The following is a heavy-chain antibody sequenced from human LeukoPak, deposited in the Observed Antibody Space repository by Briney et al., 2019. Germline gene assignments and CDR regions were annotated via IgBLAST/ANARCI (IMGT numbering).Heavy chain of an antibody. J-gene: IGHJ4*02. V-gene: IGHV3-21*01. CDR3: ARDLREGVFDY. D-gene: IGHD3-10*01. Sequence: GSLRLSCAASGFTFSSYSMNWVRQAPGKGLVWVSSISSSSSYIYYADSVKGRFTNSRDNAKNSLYLQMNSLRAEDTAVYYCARDLREGVFDYWGQGTLVTVSS. CDR2: ISSSSSYI. CDR1: GFTFSSYS.